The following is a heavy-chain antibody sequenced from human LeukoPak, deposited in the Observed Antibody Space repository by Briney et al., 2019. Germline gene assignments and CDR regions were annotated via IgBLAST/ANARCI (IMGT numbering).Heavy chain of an antibody. CDR3: XXXXXSSGSFDY. Sequence: TGGSLRLSCAASELTFSGYWMTWVRQAPGKGLQWVGNIRQDGGQTHYLDSVKGRFTISRDNAKRSLYLQMNSLRPEDTAVYYXXXXXXSSGSFDYWGQGTLVTVS. D-gene: IGHD3-10*01. V-gene: IGHV3-7*01. CDR2: IRQDGGQT. CDR1: ELTFSGYW. J-gene: IGHJ4*02.